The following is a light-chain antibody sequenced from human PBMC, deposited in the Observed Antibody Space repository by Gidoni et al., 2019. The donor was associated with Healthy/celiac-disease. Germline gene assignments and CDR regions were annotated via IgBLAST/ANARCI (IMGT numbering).Light chain of an antibody. CDR1: QSISSW. CDR2: KAS. CDR3: QQYNT. V-gene: IGKV1-5*03. J-gene: IGKJ1*01. Sequence: DIQITQSPSTLSASVGDRVTITCRASQSISSWLAWYQQKPGKAPKLLIYKASSLESGVPSRFSGSGSGTEFTLTISSLQPDDFATYYCQQYNTFGQGTKVEIK.